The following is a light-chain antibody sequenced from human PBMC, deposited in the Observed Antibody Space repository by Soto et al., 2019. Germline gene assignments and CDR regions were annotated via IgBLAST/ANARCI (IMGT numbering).Light chain of an antibody. V-gene: IGLV2-14*01. CDR2: GVT. CDR1: SSDVGGYNY. J-gene: IGLJ1*01. CDR3: FSYRGRASHV. Sequence: QSALTQPASVSGSPGQSITISCTGTSSDVGGYNYVSWYQQHPGKAPKLMIYGVTNRPSGVSNRFSGSNSGNTASLTISGLQAEDEADYYCFSYRGRASHVFATGTKVTVL.